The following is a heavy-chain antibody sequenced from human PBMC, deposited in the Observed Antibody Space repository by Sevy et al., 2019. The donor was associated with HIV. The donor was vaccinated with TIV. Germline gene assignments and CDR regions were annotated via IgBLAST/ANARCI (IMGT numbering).Heavy chain of an antibody. D-gene: IGHD3-3*01. Sequence: GGSLRLSCAASGFTFSSYSMNWVRQAPGKGLEWVSSISSSSSYIYYADSVKGRFTISRDNAKNTLYLQMNSLRAEDTAVYYCARDRNRNDFWSGYYTNWGQGTLVTVS. CDR1: GFTFSSYS. CDR2: ISSSSSYI. V-gene: IGHV3-21*01. CDR3: ARDRNRNDFWSGYYTN. J-gene: IGHJ4*02.